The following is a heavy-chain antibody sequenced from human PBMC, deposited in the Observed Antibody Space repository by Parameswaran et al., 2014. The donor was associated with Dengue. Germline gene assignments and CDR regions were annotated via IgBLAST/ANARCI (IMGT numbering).Heavy chain of an antibody. Sequence: WIRQPPGKGLEWVSSISSSSSYIYYADSVKGRFTISRDNAKNSLYLQMNSLRAEDTAVYYCARDGDSYSKSYYYYGMDVWGQGTLVTVSS. J-gene: IGHJ6*02. CDR2: ISSSSSYI. D-gene: IGHD4-11*01. CDR3: ARDGDSYSKSYYYYGMDV. V-gene: IGHV3-21*01.